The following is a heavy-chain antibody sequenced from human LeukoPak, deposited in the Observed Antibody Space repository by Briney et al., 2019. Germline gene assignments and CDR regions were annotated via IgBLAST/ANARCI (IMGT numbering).Heavy chain of an antibody. CDR1: GYTFTGYY. CDR2: INPNSGGT. V-gene: IGHV1-2*02. J-gene: IGHJ6*03. CDR3: ARDLDYMDV. Sequence: RASVKVSCKASGYTFTGYYIHWVRQAPGQGLEWMGWINPNSGGTNYAQKFQGRVTMTRDTSITTAYMELSRLRSDDTAVYYCARDLDYMDVWGKGTTVTVSS.